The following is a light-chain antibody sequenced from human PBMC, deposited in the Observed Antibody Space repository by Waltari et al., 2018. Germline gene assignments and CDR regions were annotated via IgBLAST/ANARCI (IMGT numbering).Light chain of an antibody. CDR3: QQYGSSLTWT. J-gene: IGKJ1*01. CDR2: GAS. Sequence: EIVLTQSPGTLSLSPGERATLSCRASQSVTSSNLAWYQQKPGQAPRLLIYGASTRATDIPDRFTGSGSETDFLLTISRLEPEDFAVYYCQQYGSSLTWTFGQGTKVEI. V-gene: IGKV3-20*01. CDR1: QSVTSSN.